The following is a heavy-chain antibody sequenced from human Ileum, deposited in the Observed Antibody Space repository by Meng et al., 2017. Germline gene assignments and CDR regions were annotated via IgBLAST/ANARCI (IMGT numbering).Heavy chain of an antibody. J-gene: IGHJ4*02. CDR2: IYHSGLV. V-gene: IGHV4-4*02. D-gene: IGHD4-23*01. CDR1: GDSISTTNW. CDR3: AANSGKKMHS. Sequence: QVQLQESGPGRAKPSGTLSLTCAVFGDSISTTNWWNWVRQPPGEGLEWIGEIYHSGLVNYNLSLKSRVTLSIDKSKNQFSLKLISVTAADTGVYYCAANSGKKMHSWGQGTLVTVSS.